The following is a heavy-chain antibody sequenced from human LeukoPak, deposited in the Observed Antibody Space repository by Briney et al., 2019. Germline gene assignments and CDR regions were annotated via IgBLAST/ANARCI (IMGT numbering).Heavy chain of an antibody. CDR3: ARIAVADYYYYYMDV. J-gene: IGHJ6*03. CDR2: IYYSGST. D-gene: IGHD6-19*01. Sequence: SETLSLTCTVSGGSISSYYWSWIRQPPGKGLEWIGYIYYSGSTNYNPSLKSRVTISVDTSKNQFSLKLSSVTAADTAVYYCARIAVADYYYYYMDVWGKGTTVTISS. CDR1: GGSISSYY. V-gene: IGHV4-59*01.